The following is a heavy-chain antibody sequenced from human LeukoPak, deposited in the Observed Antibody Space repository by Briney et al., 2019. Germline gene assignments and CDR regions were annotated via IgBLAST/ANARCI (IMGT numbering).Heavy chain of an antibody. J-gene: IGHJ4*02. Sequence: PSQTLSLTCTVSGGSISSGSYYWSWIRQPAGTGLEWIGRIYTSGSTNYNPSLKSRVTISVDTSKNQFSLKLSSVTAADTAVYYCARIEYSGYDFRGGADYWGQGTLVTVSS. CDR2: IYTSGST. V-gene: IGHV4-61*02. CDR3: ARIEYSGYDFRGGADY. D-gene: IGHD5-12*01. CDR1: GGSISSGSYY.